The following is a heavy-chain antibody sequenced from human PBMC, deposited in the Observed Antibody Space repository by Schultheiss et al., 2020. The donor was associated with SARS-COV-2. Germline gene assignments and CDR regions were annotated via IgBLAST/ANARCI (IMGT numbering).Heavy chain of an antibody. CDR1: GGSISSGGYY. CDR3: ARGRSGGIIVDYGMDV. Sequence: SQTLSLTCTVSGGSISSGGYYWGWIQQPAGKGLEWIGRIYTSGSTNYNPSLKSRVTISVDTSKNQFSLKLSSVTAADTAVYYCARGRSGGIIVDYGMDVWGQGTTVTVSS. CDR2: IYTSGST. V-gene: IGHV4-61*02. J-gene: IGHJ6*02. D-gene: IGHD1-26*01.